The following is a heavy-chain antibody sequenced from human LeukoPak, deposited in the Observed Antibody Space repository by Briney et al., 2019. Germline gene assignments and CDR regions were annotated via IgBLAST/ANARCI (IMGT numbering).Heavy chain of an antibody. V-gene: IGHV1-2*02. J-gene: IGHJ4*02. Sequence: ASVKVSCKASGYTSTGYYMHWVRQAPGQGLEWMGWINPNSGGTNYAQKFQGRVTMTRDTSISTAYMELSRLGSDDTAVYYCARGYGSGSYYIPYFDFWGQGTLVTVSS. CDR1: GYTSTGYY. CDR2: INPNSGGT. CDR3: ARGYGSGSYYIPYFDF. D-gene: IGHD3-10*01.